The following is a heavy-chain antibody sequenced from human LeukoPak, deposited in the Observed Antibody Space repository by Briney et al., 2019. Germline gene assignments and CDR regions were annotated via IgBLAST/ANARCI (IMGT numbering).Heavy chain of an antibody. CDR2: ISSSGSTI. CDR3: ARDCEYYYDSSGYAPDY. Sequence: GGSLRLSCAATGFTFSSYSMNWVRQAPGKGLEWVSYISSSGSTIYYADSVKGRFTISRDNVKNSLYLQMNNLRDEDTALYYCARDCEYYYDSSGYAPDYWGQGTLVTVSS. V-gene: IGHV3-48*02. J-gene: IGHJ4*02. CDR1: GFTFSSYS. D-gene: IGHD3-22*01.